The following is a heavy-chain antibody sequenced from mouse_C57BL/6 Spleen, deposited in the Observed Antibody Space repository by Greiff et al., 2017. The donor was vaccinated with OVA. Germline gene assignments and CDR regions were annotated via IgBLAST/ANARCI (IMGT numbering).Heavy chain of an antibody. D-gene: IGHD2-2*01. CDR3: TGSGFYYAMDY. V-gene: IGHV6-3*01. CDR1: GFTFSNYW. J-gene: IGHJ4*01. Sequence: EVKLVESGGGLVQPGGSMKLSCVASGFTFSNYWMNWVRQSPEKGLEWVAQIRLKSDNYATHYAESVKGMFTVSRDDSKSSIYLQMNNLKAEDTGIYYCTGSGFYYAMDYWGQGTSVTVSS. CDR2: IRLKSDNYAT.